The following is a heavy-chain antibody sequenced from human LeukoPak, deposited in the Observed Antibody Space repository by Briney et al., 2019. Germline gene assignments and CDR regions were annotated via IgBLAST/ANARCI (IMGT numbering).Heavy chain of an antibody. CDR1: GVTFSSYA. V-gene: IGHV3-23*01. D-gene: IGHD3-22*01. CDR3: AKDSPPRRPFFVVVVDFFDY. Sequence: PGGSLRLSCAASGVTFSSYAMSWVRQAPGKGPEWVSAISGSGGSTYYADSVKGRFTISRDNSKNTLYLQMNSLRAEDTAVYYCAKDSPPRRPFFVVVVDFFDYWGQGTLVTVSS. J-gene: IGHJ4*02. CDR2: ISGSGGST.